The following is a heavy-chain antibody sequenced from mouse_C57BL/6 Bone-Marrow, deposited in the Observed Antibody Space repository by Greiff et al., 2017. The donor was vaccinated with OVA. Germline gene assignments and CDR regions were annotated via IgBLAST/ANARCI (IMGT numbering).Heavy chain of an antibody. CDR3: ARPLYGSSPAWFAY. Sequence: EVQRVESGGGLVQPGGSLKLSCAASGFTFSDYGMAWVRPAPRKGPEWVAFISNLAYSIYYADTVTGRFTISRENAKNTLYLEMSSLRSEDTAMYYCARPLYGSSPAWFAYWGQGTLVTVSA. V-gene: IGHV5-15*01. CDR1: GFTFSDYG. J-gene: IGHJ3*01. CDR2: ISNLAYSI. D-gene: IGHD1-1*01.